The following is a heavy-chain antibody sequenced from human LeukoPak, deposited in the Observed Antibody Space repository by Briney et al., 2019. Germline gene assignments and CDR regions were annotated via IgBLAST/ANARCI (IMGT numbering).Heavy chain of an antibody. CDR3: ARDGSSWANWLDP. CDR1: GFTLSTYW. J-gene: IGHJ5*02. D-gene: IGHD6-13*01. V-gene: IGHV3-74*01. Sequence: GGSLRLSCAASGFTLSTYWMHWVRQAPGKGLVWVSRIKSDGSSTTYADSVKGRFTISRDNAKNTLYLQMNSLRVEDTGVYYCARDGSSWANWLDPWGQGTLVTVSS. CDR2: IKSDGSST.